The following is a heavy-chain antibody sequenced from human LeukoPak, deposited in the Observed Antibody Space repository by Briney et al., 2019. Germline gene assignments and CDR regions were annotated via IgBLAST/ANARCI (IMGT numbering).Heavy chain of an antibody. D-gene: IGHD2-2*02. Sequence: SETLSLTCTVSGGSISSSSYYWGWIRQPPGKGLEWIGSIYYSGSTYYNPSLKSRVTISVDTSKNQFSLKLSSVTAADTAVYYCASGEDIVVVPAAIPEDWGQGTLVTVSS. CDR2: IYYSGST. CDR1: GGSISSSSYY. CDR3: ASGEDIVVVPAAIPED. V-gene: IGHV4-39*07. J-gene: IGHJ4*02.